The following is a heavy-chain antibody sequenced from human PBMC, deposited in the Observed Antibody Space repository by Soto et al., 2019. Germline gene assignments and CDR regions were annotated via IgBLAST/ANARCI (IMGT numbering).Heavy chain of an antibody. CDR2: VNPSGGHT. CDR1: GYTFSTYG. CDR3: GRGSGLNWFDP. J-gene: IGHJ5*02. D-gene: IGHD3-10*01. V-gene: IGHV1-46*03. Sequence: ASVKVSCKASGYTFSTYGISWVRQAPGQGLEWMGTVNPSGGHTTYAQHFLGRVTMTRDTSTSTLYMELSSLRSEDTAVYYCGRGSGLNWFDPWGQG.